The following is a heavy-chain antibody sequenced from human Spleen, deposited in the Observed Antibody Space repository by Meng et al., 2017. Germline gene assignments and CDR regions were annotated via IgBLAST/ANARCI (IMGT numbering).Heavy chain of an antibody. CDR1: GFTFSSHA. V-gene: IGHV3-30*04. J-gene: IGHJ3*02. CDR3: AREWDSGYDNLDI. Sequence: GESLKISCAGSGFTFSSHAMHWVRQAPGKGLEWVADISHTGSNTYYADSVKGRFIISRDNSKSTLYLQMDSLRPEDTAIYYCAREWDSGYDNLDIWGQGTMVTVSS. D-gene: IGHD3-22*01. CDR2: ISHTGSNT.